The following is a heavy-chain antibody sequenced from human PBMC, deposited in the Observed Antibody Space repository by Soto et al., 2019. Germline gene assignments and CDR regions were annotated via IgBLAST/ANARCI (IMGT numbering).Heavy chain of an antibody. CDR2: IVVGSGNT. CDR3: AAGLPDYDFWSGYYKVDYYYGMDV. D-gene: IGHD3-3*01. Sequence: SVKVSCKASGFTFTSSAVQWVRQARGQRLEWIGWIVVGSGNTNYAQKFQERVTITRDMSTSTAYMELSSLRSEDTAVYYCAAGLPDYDFWSGYYKVDYYYGMDVWGQGTTVTVSS. J-gene: IGHJ6*02. V-gene: IGHV1-58*01. CDR1: GFTFTSSA.